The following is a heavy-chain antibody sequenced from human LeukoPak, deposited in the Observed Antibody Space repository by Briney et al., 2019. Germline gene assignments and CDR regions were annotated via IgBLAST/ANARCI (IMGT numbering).Heavy chain of an antibody. D-gene: IGHD7-27*01. CDR3: ARERLGMEGYFDY. Sequence: SETLSLTCTVSGGSISSYYWGWIRQPPGKGLEWIGYIYYSGSTNYNPSLKSRVTISVDTSKNQFSLKLSSVTAADTAVYYCARERLGMEGYFDYWGQGTLVTVSS. CDR2: IYYSGST. CDR1: GGSISSYY. V-gene: IGHV4-59*01. J-gene: IGHJ4*02.